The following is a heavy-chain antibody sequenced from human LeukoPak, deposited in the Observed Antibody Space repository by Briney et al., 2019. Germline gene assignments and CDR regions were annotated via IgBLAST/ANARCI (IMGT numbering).Heavy chain of an antibody. V-gene: IGHV4-34*01. CDR3: ASGRIVGAIKPFDY. CDR2: INHSGST. D-gene: IGHD1-26*01. CDR1: GGSFIGYY. Sequence: SETLSLTCAVYGGSFIGYYWSWIRQPPGKGMEWIGEINHSGSTNYNPSLKSRVTISVDTSKNQFSLKLSSVTAADTAVYYCASGRIVGAIKPFDYWGQGTLVTVSS. J-gene: IGHJ4*02.